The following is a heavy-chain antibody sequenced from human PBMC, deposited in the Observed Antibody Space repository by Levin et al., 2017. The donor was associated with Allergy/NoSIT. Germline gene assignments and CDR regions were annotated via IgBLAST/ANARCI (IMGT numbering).Heavy chain of an antibody. J-gene: IGHJ4*02. CDR1: GGSISSGDYY. D-gene: IGHD1-1*01. V-gene: IGHV4-30-4*01. Sequence: SETLSLTCTVSGGSISSGDYYWNWIRQPPGTGPEWIGYIFDNGNTYYNPSLKSRVTISVDTSKNQFSLKLSSATAADTAVYYCARGRKTGTALTHRKYYFDYWGQGTLVTVSS. CDR3: ARGRKTGTALTHRKYYFDY. CDR2: IFDNGNT.